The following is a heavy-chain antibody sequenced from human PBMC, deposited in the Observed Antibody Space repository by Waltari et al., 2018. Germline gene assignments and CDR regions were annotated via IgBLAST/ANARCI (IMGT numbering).Heavy chain of an antibody. D-gene: IGHD6-19*01. J-gene: IGHJ4*02. V-gene: IGHV1-8*02. CDR3: ARRLAVAGPRVPFDY. CDR1: GYTFTGYY. CDR2: MNPNSGNT. Sequence: QVQLVQSGAEVKKPGASVKVSCKASGYTFTGYYLHWVRQAPGQGLEWMGWMNPNSGNTGYAQKFQGRVTMTRNTSISTAYMELSSLRSEDTAVYYCARRLAVAGPRVPFDYWGQGTLVTVSS.